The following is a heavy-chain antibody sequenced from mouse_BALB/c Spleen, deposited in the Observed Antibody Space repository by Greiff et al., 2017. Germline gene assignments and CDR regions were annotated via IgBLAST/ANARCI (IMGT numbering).Heavy chain of an antibody. D-gene: IGHD2-14*01. CDR1: GFTFSSFG. J-gene: IGHJ2*01. Sequence: EVMLVESGGGLVQPGGSRKLSCAASGFTFSSFGMHWVRQAPEKGLEWVAYISSGSSTIYYADTVKGRFTISRDNHKNTLFLQMTSLRSEDTAMYYCARGGNYFDYWGQGTTLTVSS. CDR2: ISSGSSTI. V-gene: IGHV5-17*02. CDR3: ARGGNYFDY.